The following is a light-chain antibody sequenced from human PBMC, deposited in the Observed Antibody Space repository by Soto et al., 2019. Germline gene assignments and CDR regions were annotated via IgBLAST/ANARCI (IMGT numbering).Light chain of an antibody. CDR3: QQANSFPRT. Sequence: DIQMTQSPSSLSASVEDRAIITCRASQSISNHLNWYQQKPGTAPKLLIYHASTLESGVPSRFSGSGSGTEFTLTISSLQPEDFATYYCQQANSFPRTFGQGTKVDIK. J-gene: IGKJ1*01. CDR2: HAS. V-gene: IGKV1-39*01. CDR1: QSISNH.